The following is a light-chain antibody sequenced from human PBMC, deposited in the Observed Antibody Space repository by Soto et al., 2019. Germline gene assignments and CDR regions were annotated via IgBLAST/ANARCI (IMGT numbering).Light chain of an antibody. CDR2: DAS. CDR1: QGVGSF. J-gene: IGKJ3*01. Sequence: EIVLTQSPATLSLSPGERATLSCRASQGVGSFLAWYQHKPGQAPRLLIYDASTRATGIPARFSGSGSGTDFTLTISNLEPEDFAVYYCQQRSHWPPFTFGPGTKVDVK. CDR3: QQRSHWPPFT. V-gene: IGKV3-11*01.